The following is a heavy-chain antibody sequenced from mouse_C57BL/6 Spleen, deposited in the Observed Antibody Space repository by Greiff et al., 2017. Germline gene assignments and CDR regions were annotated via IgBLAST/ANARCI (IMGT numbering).Heavy chain of an antibody. V-gene: IGHV1-64*01. J-gene: IGHJ4*01. CDR1: GYTFTSYW. D-gene: IGHD1-1*01. CDR2: IHPNSGST. CDR3: ARWYYGSSPYAMDY. Sequence: QVQLQQPGAELVKPGASVKLSCKASGYTFTSYWMHWVKQRPGQGLEWIGMIHPNSGSTNYNEKFKSKATLTVDKSSSTAYMQLSSLTSEDSAVYYCARWYYGSSPYAMDYWGQGTSVTVSS.